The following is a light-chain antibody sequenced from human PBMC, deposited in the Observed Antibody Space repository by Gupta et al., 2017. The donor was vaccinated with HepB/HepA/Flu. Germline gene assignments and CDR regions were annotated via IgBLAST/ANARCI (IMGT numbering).Light chain of an antibody. Sequence: SVFTQLPSLSAAPGQKVTISCSGSSSNIGNNYVSWYQQLPGTAPKLLIYENNKRPSGIPDRFSGSKSGTSATLGISGLQTGDEADYYCGTWDSSLSAKVFGTGTKVTVL. J-gene: IGLJ1*01. V-gene: IGLV1-51*02. CDR2: ENN. CDR3: GTWDSSLSAKV. CDR1: SSNIGNNY.